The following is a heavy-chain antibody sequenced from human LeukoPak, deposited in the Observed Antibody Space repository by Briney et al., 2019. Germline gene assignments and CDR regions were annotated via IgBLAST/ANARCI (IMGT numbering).Heavy chain of an antibody. V-gene: IGHV4-39*01. CDR3: ARTEYSSGWYVNY. CDR1: VGSISSSSYY. CDR2: IYYSGST. D-gene: IGHD6-19*01. J-gene: IGHJ4*02. Sequence: PSETLSLTCTVSVGSISSSSYYWGWIRQPPGKGLEWIGSIYYSGSTYYNPSLKSRVTISVDTSKNQFSLKLSSVTAADTAVYYCARTEYSSGWYVNYWGQGTLVTVSS.